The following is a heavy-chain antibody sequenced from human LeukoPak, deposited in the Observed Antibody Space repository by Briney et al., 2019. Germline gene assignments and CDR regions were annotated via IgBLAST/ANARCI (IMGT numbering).Heavy chain of an antibody. CDR3: ATDYSLRGWAFDY. CDR2: FDPEDGET. CDR1: GYTLTELS. V-gene: IGHV1-24*01. Sequence: VASVKVSCKVSGYTLTELSMHWVRQAPGKGLEWMGGFDPEDGETIYAQKFQGRVTMTEDTSTDTAYMELSSLRSEDTAVYYCATDYSLRGWAFDYWGQGTLVTVSP. D-gene: IGHD6-19*01. J-gene: IGHJ4*02.